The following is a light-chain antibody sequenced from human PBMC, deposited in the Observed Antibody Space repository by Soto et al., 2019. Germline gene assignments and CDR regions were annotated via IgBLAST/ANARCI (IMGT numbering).Light chain of an antibody. CDR2: DAS. CDR1: QDITKY. V-gene: IGKV1-33*01. J-gene: IGKJ3*01. Sequence: DIQLTQFPSSLPASVGDRVTITCQASQDITKYLNWYQQKPGIAPKVLISDASILETGVPPRFSGSGSGTEFSLTISGLQPEDFATYYCQQYDNLPLTFGPGTQVEIK. CDR3: QQYDNLPLT.